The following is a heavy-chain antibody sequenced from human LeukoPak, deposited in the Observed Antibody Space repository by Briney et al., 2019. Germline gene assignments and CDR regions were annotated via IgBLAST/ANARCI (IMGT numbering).Heavy chain of an antibody. CDR2: FDPEDGET. Sequence: ASVKVSCKVSGYTLTELSMHWVRHAPGKGREWMGGFDPEDGETIYAQKFQGRVTITEDTSTDTAYMELSSLRSEDTAVYYCATAKRGSGSSPHDYWGQGTLVTVSS. V-gene: IGHV1-24*01. CDR1: GYTLTELS. J-gene: IGHJ4*02. D-gene: IGHD3-10*01. CDR3: ATAKRGSGSSPHDY.